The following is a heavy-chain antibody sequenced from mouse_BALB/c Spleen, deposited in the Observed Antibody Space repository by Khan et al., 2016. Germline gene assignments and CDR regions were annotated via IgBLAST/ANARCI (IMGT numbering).Heavy chain of an antibody. V-gene: IGHV5-4*02. J-gene: IGHJ1*01. CDR2: ISDGGTYI. D-gene: IGHD1-1*01. Sequence: EVELVESGGGLVKPGGSLKLSCAASGFTFSDYYMYWVRQTPERRLEWVATISDGGTYIYYPDSVKGRFTISRDNAKNRLYLQMSSLKSEDTALDYCARAGNTYSYWYVDVWGAGTTVTVSS. CDR3: ARAGNTYSYWYVDV. CDR1: GFTFSDYY.